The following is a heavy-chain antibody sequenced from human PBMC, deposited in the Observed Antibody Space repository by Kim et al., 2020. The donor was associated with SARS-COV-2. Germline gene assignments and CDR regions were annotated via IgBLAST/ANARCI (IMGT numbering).Heavy chain of an antibody. D-gene: IGHD3-22*01. J-gene: IGHJ4*02. CDR1: GFTFSSYA. CDR3: AKENYDSSGYYYGGGDY. Sequence: GGSLRLSCVASGFTFSSYAMSWVRQAPGKGLEWVSAISGSGGSTYYADSVKGRFTISRDNSKNTLYLQMNSLRAEDTAVYYCAKENYDSSGYYYGGGDYWGQGTLVTVSS. V-gene: IGHV3-23*01. CDR2: ISGSGGST.